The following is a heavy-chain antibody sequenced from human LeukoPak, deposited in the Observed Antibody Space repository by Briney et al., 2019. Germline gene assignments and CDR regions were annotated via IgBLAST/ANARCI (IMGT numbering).Heavy chain of an antibody. CDR3: AKYIFYFQSDH. D-gene: IGHD2-8*01. CDR1: GFTFSNYW. J-gene: IGHJ4*02. Sequence: PGGSLGLSCAASGFTFSNYWMIWVRQAPGKGLEWVASIKLDGSEKQYAGSVRGRFTISRDHAKNVLDLQMNSLTAEDPAGYYGAKYIFYFQSDHWGQGTLVTVFS. CDR2: IKLDGSEK. V-gene: IGHV3-7*01.